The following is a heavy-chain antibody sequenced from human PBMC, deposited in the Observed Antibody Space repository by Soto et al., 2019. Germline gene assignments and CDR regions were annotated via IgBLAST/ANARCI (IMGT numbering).Heavy chain of an antibody. J-gene: IGHJ6*02. CDR2: IYYSGST. CDR1: GGSLRRFY. V-gene: IGHV4-59*01. CDR3: ARDYGDYDFGLYGMDV. Sequence: PSGTPSLTCTFSGGSLRRFYWGWVRQPPGKGLEWIGYIYYSGSTNYNPSLKSRVTISVDTSKNQFSLKLSSVTAADTAVYYCARDYGDYDFGLYGMDVWGQGTTVTVSS. D-gene: IGHD4-17*01.